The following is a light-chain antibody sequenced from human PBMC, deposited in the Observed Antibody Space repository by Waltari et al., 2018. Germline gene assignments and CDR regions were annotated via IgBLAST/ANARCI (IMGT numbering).Light chain of an antibody. Sequence: DIVMTQSPLSLPVTPGEPASISCRSSQSLLLSNGYNYLDWYLQKPGQFPQLLISLGSNRASGVPDRFSGSGSGTDFTLKISRMDAEDVGVYYCMQALQTPRTFGQGTKVEI. CDR3: MQALQTPRT. CDR2: LGS. V-gene: IGKV2-28*01. CDR1: QSLLLSNGYNY. J-gene: IGKJ1*01.